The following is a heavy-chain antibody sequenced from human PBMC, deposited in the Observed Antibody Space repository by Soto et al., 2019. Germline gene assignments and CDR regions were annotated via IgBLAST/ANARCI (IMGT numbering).Heavy chain of an antibody. CDR1: GYSFTSYW. D-gene: IGHD5-18*01. CDR3: AIRLRGYSYGYTGGMDV. CDR2: IDPSDSYT. Sequence: GESLKISCKGSGYSFTSYWISWVRQMPGKGLEWMGRIDPSDSYTNYSPSFQGHVTISADKSISTAYLQWSSLKASDTAMYYCAIRLRGYSYGYTGGMDVWGKGPTVTVSS. V-gene: IGHV5-10-1*01. J-gene: IGHJ6*04.